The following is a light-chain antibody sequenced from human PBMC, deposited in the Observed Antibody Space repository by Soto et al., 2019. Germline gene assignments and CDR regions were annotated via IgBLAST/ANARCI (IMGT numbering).Light chain of an antibody. J-gene: IGLJ2*01. CDR2: GVS. CDR1: SSDVWTYNL. Sequence: QSALTQPASVSGSPGQSITISCTGTSSDVWTYNLVSWYQQHPDKAPKLMIYGVSERPSGVSNRFSGSKSGNTASLTISGLQAEDEADYYCCSYAGSSTVILFGGGTKLTVL. CDR3: CSYAGSSTVIL. V-gene: IGLV2-23*02.